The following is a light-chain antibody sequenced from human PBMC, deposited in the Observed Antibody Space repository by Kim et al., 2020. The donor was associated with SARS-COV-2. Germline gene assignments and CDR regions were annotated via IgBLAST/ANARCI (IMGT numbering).Light chain of an antibody. Sequence: AIRMTQSPSSFSASTGDRVTITCRASQGISSYLAWYQQKPGKAPKLLIYAASTLQRGVPSRFSGSGSGTDFTLTISCLQSEDVATYYCQKYYSYPPTFGQGTKVDIK. V-gene: IGKV1-8*01. J-gene: IGKJ1*01. CDR1: QGISSY. CDR3: QKYYSYPPT. CDR2: AAS.